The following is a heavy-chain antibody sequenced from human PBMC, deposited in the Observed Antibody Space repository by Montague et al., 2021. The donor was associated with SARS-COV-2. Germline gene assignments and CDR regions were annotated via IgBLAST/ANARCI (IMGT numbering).Heavy chain of an antibody. D-gene: IGHD6-13*01. Sequence: SLRLSCAASGFTFSSYAVHWVRQAPGKGLEWVADITNGGTTEYYADSVKGRFTISRDNSKNTLYLQMNSLRAEDTAVYYCAREGITGAGKDLDYWGQGTLVTVSS. CDR3: AREGITGAGKDLDY. V-gene: IGHV3-30*04. J-gene: IGHJ4*02. CDR2: ITNGGTTE. CDR1: GFTFSSYA.